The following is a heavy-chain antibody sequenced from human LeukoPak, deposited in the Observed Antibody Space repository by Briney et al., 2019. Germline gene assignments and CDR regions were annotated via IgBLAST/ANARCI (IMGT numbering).Heavy chain of an antibody. V-gene: IGHV4-59*01. J-gene: IGHJ4*02. CDR2: IYYSGST. CDR3: ARDYSTRYFDS. CDR1: GGSISSYY. Sequence: TPSETLSLTCTVSGGSISSYYWSWIRQPPGKGLGWIGYIYYSGSTNYNPSLKSRVTISVDTSKNQFSLKLSSVTAADTAVYYCARDYSTRYFDSWGQGTLATVSS. D-gene: IGHD2-21*01.